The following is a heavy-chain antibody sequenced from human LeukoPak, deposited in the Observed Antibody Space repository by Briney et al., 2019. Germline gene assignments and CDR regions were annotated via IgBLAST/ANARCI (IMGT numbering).Heavy chain of an antibody. J-gene: IGHJ4*02. CDR2: ISGSGGST. Sequence: GGSLRLSCAASGFTFSSYAMSWVRQAPGKGLEWVSAISGSGGSTYYADSVKGRFTISRDNSKNTLYLQMNSMRTEATAVYYCAKYSSGYYWLYYFDYWGQGTLVTVSS. CDR3: AKYSSGYYWLYYFDY. CDR1: GFTFSSYA. V-gene: IGHV3-23*01. D-gene: IGHD3-22*01.